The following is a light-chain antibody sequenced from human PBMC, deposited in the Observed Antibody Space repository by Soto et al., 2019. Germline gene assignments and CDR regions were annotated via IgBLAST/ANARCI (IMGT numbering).Light chain of an antibody. CDR2: GAS. Sequence: QMTQSPSSLSASVGARVTITCWASQTIRTSLNWYQQKPGKAPKLLIYGASTLQSGVPSRFSGTGSATDFTLTISSLQPEDFAIYYCQQSYTTPRTFGQGTKVEV. CDR1: QTIRTS. V-gene: IGKV1-39*01. J-gene: IGKJ1*01. CDR3: QQSYTTPRT.